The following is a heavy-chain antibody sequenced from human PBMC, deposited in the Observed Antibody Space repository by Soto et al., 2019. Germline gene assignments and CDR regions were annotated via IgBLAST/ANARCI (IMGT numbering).Heavy chain of an antibody. J-gene: IGHJ2*01. V-gene: IGHV3-33*01. D-gene: IGHD3-22*01. CDR1: GFTFSSYG. CDR3: ARGSRYYDSSGYDEYFDL. Sequence: QVQLVESGGGVVQPGRSLRLSCAASGFTFSSYGMHWVRQAPGKGLEWVAVIWYDGSNKYYADSVKGRFTISRDNSKNTLYLQMNSLRAEDTAVYYCARGSRYYDSSGYDEYFDLWGRGTPVTVSS. CDR2: IWYDGSNK.